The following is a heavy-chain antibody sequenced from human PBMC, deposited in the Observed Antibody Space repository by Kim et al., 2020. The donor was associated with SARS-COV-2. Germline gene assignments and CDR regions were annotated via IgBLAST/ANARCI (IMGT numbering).Heavy chain of an antibody. CDR1: GGSISSGGYY. CDR3: ARSLGTLWFGELLIGAFDI. CDR2: IYYSGST. D-gene: IGHD3-10*01. J-gene: IGHJ3*02. V-gene: IGHV4-31*03. Sequence: SETLSLTCTVSGGSISSGGYYWSWIRQHPGKGLEWIGYIYYSGSTYYNPSLKRRVTISVDTSKNQFSLKLSSVTAADTAVYYCARSLGTLWFGELLIGAFDIWGQGTMVTVSS.